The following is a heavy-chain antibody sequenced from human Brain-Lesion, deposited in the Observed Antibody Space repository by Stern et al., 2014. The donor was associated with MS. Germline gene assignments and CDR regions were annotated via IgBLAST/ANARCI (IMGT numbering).Heavy chain of an antibody. CDR3: ARDITGSSAYFAY. D-gene: IGHD1-14*01. J-gene: IGHJ4*02. CDR2: ISWNSGTI. Sequence: MQLVQSGGELVQPGRSLRLSCAAFGFTFDDYAMHWVRQAPGKGLEWVAGISWNSGTIGYADSVKGRFTTSRDNAYSSLYLQMNSLRPEDTALYYCARDITGSSAYFAYWGQGTLVTVSS. CDR1: GFTFDDYA. V-gene: IGHV3-9*01.